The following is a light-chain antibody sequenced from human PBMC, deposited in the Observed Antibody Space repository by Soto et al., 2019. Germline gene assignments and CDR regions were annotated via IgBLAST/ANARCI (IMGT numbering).Light chain of an antibody. J-gene: IGKJ4*01. CDR3: QQYHEWRSLT. Sequence: EIVMTQSPATLSVSPGERATLSCRASQTISNRLAWYQHKPGQAPRLLMYGASTRATGVPARFSGSGSGTEFTLTISSMQSEDFAMYYCQQYHEWRSLTFGGGAKVEIK. CDR2: GAS. CDR1: QTISNR. V-gene: IGKV3-15*01.